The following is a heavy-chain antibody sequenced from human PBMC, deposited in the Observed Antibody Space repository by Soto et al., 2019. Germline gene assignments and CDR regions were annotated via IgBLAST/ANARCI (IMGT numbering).Heavy chain of an antibody. CDR1: GFTFSSYA. Sequence: GGSLRLSCAASGFTFSSYAMSWVRQAPGKGLEWVSAISGSGGSTYYADSMKGRFTISRDNSKNTLYLQMNSLRAEDTAVYYCAKDPSTLPRGSGWPDYWGQGTLVTVSS. CDR2: ISGSGGST. CDR3: AKDPSTLPRGSGWPDY. D-gene: IGHD6-19*01. J-gene: IGHJ4*02. V-gene: IGHV3-23*01.